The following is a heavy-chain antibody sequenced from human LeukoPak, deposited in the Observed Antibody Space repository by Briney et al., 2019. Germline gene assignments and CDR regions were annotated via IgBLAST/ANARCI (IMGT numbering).Heavy chain of an antibody. V-gene: IGHV3-30*18. J-gene: IGHJ4*02. D-gene: IGHD5-18*01. CDR3: AKDRYSYAFEYSDS. CDR1: GFTVSNSY. CDR2: ISNDGSKK. Sequence: GGSLRLSCVASGFTVSNSYMSWVRQAPGKGLDWVAVISNDGSKKYYADSVKGRFTISRDNSKNTLSLQVSSLRTEDTAVYYCAKDRYSYAFEYSDSWGQGTLVTVSS.